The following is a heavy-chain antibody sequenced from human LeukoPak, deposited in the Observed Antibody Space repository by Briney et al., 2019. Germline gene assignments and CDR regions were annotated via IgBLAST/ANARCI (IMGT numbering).Heavy chain of an antibody. V-gene: IGHV5-51*01. D-gene: IGHD3-22*01. J-gene: IGHJ4*02. Sequence: GESLKISCKGSGYSFTSYWIGWVRQMPGKGLEWMGIIYPGDSDTRYSPSFQGQVTISADKSISTAYLQWSSLKASDTAMYYCARHTYYYDSSGYFTPIDYWGQGTLVTVSS. CDR3: ARHTYYYDSSGYFTPIDY. CDR1: GYSFTSYW. CDR2: IYPGDSDT.